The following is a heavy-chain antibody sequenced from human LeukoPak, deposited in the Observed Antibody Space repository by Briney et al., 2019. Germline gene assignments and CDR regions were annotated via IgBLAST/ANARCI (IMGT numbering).Heavy chain of an antibody. J-gene: IGHJ6*02. CDR2: IWYDGSNK. CDR3: ARAYSSSWYTLYYYYGMDV. D-gene: IGHD6-13*01. Sequence: PGGSLRLSCAASGFTFSSYGMHWVRQAPGKGLEWVAVIWYDGSNKYYADSVKGRFTISRDNSKNTLYLQMNSLRAADTAVYYCARAYSSSWYTLYYYYGMDVWGQGTTVTVSS. V-gene: IGHV3-33*01. CDR1: GFTFSSYG.